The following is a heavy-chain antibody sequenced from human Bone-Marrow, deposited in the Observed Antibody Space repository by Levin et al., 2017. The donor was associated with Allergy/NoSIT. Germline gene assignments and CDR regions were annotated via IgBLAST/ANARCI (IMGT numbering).Heavy chain of an antibody. J-gene: IGHJ4*02. CDR1: GGSINSYY. V-gene: IGHV4-59*01. CDR2: IYNSGST. Sequence: SQTLSLPCAVSGGSINSYYWSWIRQPPGKGLEWIGYIYNSGSTDYNPSLKSRVTISVDTSKNQFSLRLNSVTAADTAVYYCARDREFGYWGQGILVTVSS. CDR3: ARDREFGY.